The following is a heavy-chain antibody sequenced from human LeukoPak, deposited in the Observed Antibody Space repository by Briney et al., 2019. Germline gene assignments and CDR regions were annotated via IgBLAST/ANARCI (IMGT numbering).Heavy chain of an antibody. J-gene: IGHJ4*02. CDR3: AKGRSYWVFEF. V-gene: IGHV3-9*01. Sequence: GGSLRLSCAASGFTFDDHAMHWVRQAPGKGLEWVSGISWNSFTTGYADSVKGRFTISRDNTKNSLYLQMNSLRPEDTALYYCAKGRSYWVFEFWGQGTLVTVSS. CDR1: GFTFDDHA. CDR2: ISWNSFTT. D-gene: IGHD2-8*02.